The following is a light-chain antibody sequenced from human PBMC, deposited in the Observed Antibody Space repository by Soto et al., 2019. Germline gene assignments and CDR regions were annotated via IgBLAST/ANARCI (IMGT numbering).Light chain of an antibody. CDR2: EAT. V-gene: IGKV1-12*01. J-gene: IGKJ5*01. CDR3: QQVKSYPIT. Sequence: DIQMSQSPSSVSASVGDTVTITCRASQGLKFLAWYQQKPGKAPRLLIYEATNLQSGVPPRFSGSGSGTDFTLTISSLQPEDFATYYCQQVKSYPITFGQGTRLEIK. CDR1: QGLKF.